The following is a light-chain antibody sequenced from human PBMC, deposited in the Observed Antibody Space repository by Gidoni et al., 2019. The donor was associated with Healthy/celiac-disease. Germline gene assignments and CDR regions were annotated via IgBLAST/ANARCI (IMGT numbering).Light chain of an antibody. CDR1: QSVSSY. CDR2: DAS. V-gene: IGKV3-11*01. CDR3: QQRSNWPPGYT. Sequence: DIVLTQSPATLSLSPGKRATLSCRASQSVSSYLAWYQQKPGQAPRLLIYDASNRATGIPARFSGSGSGTDFTLTISSLEPEDFAVYYCQQRSNWPPGYTFGQGTKLEIK. J-gene: IGKJ2*01.